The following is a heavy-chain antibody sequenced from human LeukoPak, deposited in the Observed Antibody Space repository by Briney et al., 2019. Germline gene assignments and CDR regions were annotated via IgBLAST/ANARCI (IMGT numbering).Heavy chain of an antibody. CDR1: GGSISSYY. CDR2: IYSTGST. Sequence: SETLSLTCTVSGGSISSYYWSWIRQPAGKGLEWIGRIYSTGSTNYNPSLKSRFTMSVDTSKNQFSLRLRSVTAADTAVYYCARQIVSAGTAGFDFWGQGALVTVSS. CDR3: ARQIVSAGTAGFDF. J-gene: IGHJ4*02. V-gene: IGHV4-4*07. D-gene: IGHD6-13*01.